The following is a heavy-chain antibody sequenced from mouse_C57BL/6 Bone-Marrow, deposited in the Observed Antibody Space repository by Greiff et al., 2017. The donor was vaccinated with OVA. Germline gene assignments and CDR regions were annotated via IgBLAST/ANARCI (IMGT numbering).Heavy chain of an antibody. CDR3: ARSPVRNYFDY. J-gene: IGHJ2*01. V-gene: IGHV1-4*01. Sequence: QVQLQQSGAELARPGASGKMSCKAAGEKGTSYTRKGVKQRPGQGLEWIGYINPSSGNTKYNQKFKDKATLTADKSSSTAYMQLSSLTSEDSAVYYCARSPVRNYFDYWGQGTTLTVSS. CDR2: INPSSGNT. D-gene: IGHD2-12*01. CDR1: GEKGTSYT.